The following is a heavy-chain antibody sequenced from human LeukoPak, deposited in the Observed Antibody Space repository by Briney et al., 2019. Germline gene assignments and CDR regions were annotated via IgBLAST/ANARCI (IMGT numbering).Heavy chain of an antibody. CDR3: ARGRGSYYFDY. V-gene: IGHV4-59*01. CDR2: SYYSGST. J-gene: IGHJ4*02. Sequence: SETLSLTCTVSGGSISSYYWSWIRQPPGKGLEWIGYSYYSGSTNYNPSLKSRVTISVDTSKNQFSLKLSSVTAADTAVYYCARGRGSYYFDYWGQGTLVTVSS. CDR1: GGSISSYY.